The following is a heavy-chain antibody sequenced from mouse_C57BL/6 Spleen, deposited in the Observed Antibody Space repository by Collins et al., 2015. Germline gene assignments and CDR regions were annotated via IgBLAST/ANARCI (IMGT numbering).Heavy chain of an antibody. V-gene: IGHV1-50*01. CDR3: ARRGLYYGSSYEGYFDV. D-gene: IGHD1-1*01. CDR1: GYTFTSYW. Sequence: QVQLQQPGAELVKPGASVKLSCKASGYTFTSYWMQWVKQRPGQGLEWIGEIDPSDSYTNYNQKFKGKATLTVDTSSSTAYMQLSSLTSEDSAVYYCARRGLYYGSSYEGYFDVWGTGTTVTVSS. J-gene: IGHJ1*03. CDR2: IDPSDSYT.